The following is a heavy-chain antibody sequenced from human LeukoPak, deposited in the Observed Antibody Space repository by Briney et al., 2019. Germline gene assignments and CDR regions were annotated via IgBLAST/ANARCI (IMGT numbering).Heavy chain of an antibody. J-gene: IGHJ4*02. CDR1: GSTFSSYA. Sequence: ASAKVSCKASGSTFSSYAISWVRQAPGQGLEWMGGIIPIFGTANYAQKFQGRVTITADESTSTAYMELSSLRSEDTAVYYCGGGDDSSGYYYYLRYWGQGTLVTVSS. V-gene: IGHV1-69*13. CDR3: GGGDDSSGYYYYLRY. D-gene: IGHD3-22*01. CDR2: IIPIFGTA.